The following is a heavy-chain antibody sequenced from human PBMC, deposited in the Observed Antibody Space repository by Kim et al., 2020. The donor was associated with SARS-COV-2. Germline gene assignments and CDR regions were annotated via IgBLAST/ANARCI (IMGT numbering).Heavy chain of an antibody. J-gene: IGHJ5*02. Sequence: GGSLRLSCVASGFTFSNYAMHWVRQAPEKGLEYVSAINSDGGTTYYANSVKGRFTISRDNSKNTLYLQMGSLLADDMAVYYCVRVGISGVFDPWGQGTQVTFSS. D-gene: IGHD2-15*01. CDR2: INSDGGTT. V-gene: IGHV3-64*01. CDR3: VRVGISGVFDP. CDR1: GFTFSNYA.